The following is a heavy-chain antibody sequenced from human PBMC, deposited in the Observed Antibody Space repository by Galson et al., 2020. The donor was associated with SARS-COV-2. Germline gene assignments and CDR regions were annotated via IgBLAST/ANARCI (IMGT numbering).Heavy chain of an antibody. D-gene: IGHD3-9*01. V-gene: IGHV2-70*01. Sequence: SGPTLVKPTQTLTLTCTFSGFSLSTSGMCVSWIRQPPGKALEWLALIDWDDDKYYSTSLKTRLTISKDTSKNQVVLTMTNMDPVDTATYYCARSLVYDILTGYHPNVINYYYYGMDVWGQGTTVTVSS. CDR3: ARSLVYDILTGYHPNVINYYYYGMDV. J-gene: IGHJ6*02. CDR2: IDWDDDK. CDR1: GFSLSTSGMC.